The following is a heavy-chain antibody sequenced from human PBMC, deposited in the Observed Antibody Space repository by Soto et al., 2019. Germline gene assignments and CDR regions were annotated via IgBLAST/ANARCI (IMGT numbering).Heavy chain of an antibody. CDR2: MSGVDDSK. V-gene: IGHV3-23*01. CDR3: ARRSPQGRTAHGTYFDY. Sequence: WGSLRLSCAVSGFPVNYYDLSWVRQPPGKGLEWVSGMSGVDDSKSYADSVKGRVTISRDNAKNILFLQMNNLRAADTATYSCARRSPQGRTAHGTYFDYCGQRTLVTVSS. CDR1: GFPVNYYD. D-gene: IGHD2-21*02. J-gene: IGHJ4*02.